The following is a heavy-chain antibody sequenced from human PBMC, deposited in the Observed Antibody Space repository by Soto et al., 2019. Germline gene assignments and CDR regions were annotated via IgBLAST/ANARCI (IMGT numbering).Heavy chain of an antibody. CDR3: AKGRSNYVAIYGMDV. V-gene: IGHV3-30*18. J-gene: IGHJ6*02. D-gene: IGHD4-4*01. CDR2: ISYDGSNK. Sequence: QVQLVESGGGVVQPGRSLRLSCAASGFTFSSYGMHWVRQAPGKGLEWVAVISYDGSNKYYADSVKGRFTISRDNSKNTLYLQMNSLRAEDTAVYYCAKGRSNYVAIYGMDVWGQGTTVTVSS. CDR1: GFTFSSYG.